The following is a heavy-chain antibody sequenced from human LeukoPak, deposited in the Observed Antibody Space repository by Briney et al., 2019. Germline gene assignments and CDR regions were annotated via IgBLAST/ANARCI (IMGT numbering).Heavy chain of an antibody. J-gene: IGHJ4*02. V-gene: IGHV4-31*03. D-gene: IGHD3-3*01. Sequence: SQTLSLTCTVSGGSISSGGYYWSWIRQHPGKGLEWIGYIYYSGSTYYNPSLKSRVTISVDTSKNQFSLKLSSVAAADTAVYYCASGLRFLEWLFPSFDYWGQGTLVTVSS. CDR2: IYYSGST. CDR1: GGSISSGGYY. CDR3: ASGLRFLEWLFPSFDY.